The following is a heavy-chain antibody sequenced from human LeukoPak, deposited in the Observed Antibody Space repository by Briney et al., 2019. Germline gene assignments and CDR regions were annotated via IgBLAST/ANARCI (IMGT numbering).Heavy chain of an antibody. D-gene: IGHD4-23*01. CDR1: GGSISSYY. Sequence: KPSETLSLTCTASGGSISSYYWSWIRQPPGKGLEWIGYIYYSGSTNYNPSLKSRVTISVDTSKNQFSLKLSSVTAADTAVYYCAKVTPSYYYYYYYMDVWGKGTTVTVSS. J-gene: IGHJ6*03. CDR3: AKVTPSYYYYYYYMDV. CDR2: IYYSGST. V-gene: IGHV4-59*01.